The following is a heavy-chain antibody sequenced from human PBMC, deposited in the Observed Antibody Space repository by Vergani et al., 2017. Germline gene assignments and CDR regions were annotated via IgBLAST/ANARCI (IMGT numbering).Heavy chain of an antibody. CDR2: ISWNSGSI. CDR1: GFTFDDYA. CDR3: ASVPRQLLYRFFDY. V-gene: IGHV3-9*01. D-gene: IGHD2-2*02. Sequence: VQLVESGGGLVQPGRSLRLSCAASGFTFDDYAMHWVWQAPGKGLEWVSGISWNSGSIGYADSVKGRFTISRDNAKNSLYLQMNSLRAEDTALYYCASVPRQLLYRFFDYWGQGTLVTVSS. J-gene: IGHJ4*02.